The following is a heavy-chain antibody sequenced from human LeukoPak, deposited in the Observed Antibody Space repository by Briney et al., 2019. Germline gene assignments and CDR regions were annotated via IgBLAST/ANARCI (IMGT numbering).Heavy chain of an antibody. Sequence: GGSLRLSCAASGFTFSSYWMSWVRQAPGKGLEWVANIKQDGSEKYYVDSVKGRFTISRDNAKNSLYLQMNSLRAEDTAVYYCARSHYYDSSGPSGYWGQGTLVTVSS. V-gene: IGHV3-7*01. J-gene: IGHJ4*02. CDR1: GFTFSSYW. CDR2: IKQDGSEK. CDR3: ARSHYYDSSGPSGY. D-gene: IGHD3-22*01.